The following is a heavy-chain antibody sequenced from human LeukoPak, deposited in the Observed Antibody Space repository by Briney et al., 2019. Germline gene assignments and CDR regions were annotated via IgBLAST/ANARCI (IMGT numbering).Heavy chain of an antibody. CDR2: IYYSGST. CDR3: ARVVVVVAAWADY. J-gene: IGHJ4*02. Sequence: SETLSLTCTVSGGSISSYYWSWIRQPPGKGLEWIGYIYYSGSTYYNPSLKSRVTISVDTSKNQFSLKLSSVTAADTAVYYCARVVVVVAAWADYWGQGTLVTVSS. D-gene: IGHD2-15*01. V-gene: IGHV4-59*08. CDR1: GGSISSYY.